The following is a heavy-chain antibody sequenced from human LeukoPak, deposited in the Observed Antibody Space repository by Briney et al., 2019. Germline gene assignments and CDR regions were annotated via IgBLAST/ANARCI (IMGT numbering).Heavy chain of an antibody. CDR1: GGSISSHY. D-gene: IGHD2-15*01. J-gene: IGHJ4*02. Sequence: SETLSLTCTVSGGSISSHYWSWIRQPPGKGLKWIGYIYYSGSANYNPSLKSRVTISGDTSKNQFSLKLSSVTAADSAVYYCASTYRYCSGGSCSYYFDYWGQGTLVTVSS. CDR2: IYYSGSA. CDR3: ASTYRYCSGGSCSYYFDY. V-gene: IGHV4-59*11.